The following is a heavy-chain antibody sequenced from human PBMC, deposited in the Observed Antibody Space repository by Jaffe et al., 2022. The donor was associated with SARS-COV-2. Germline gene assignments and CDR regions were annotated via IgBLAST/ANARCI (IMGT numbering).Heavy chain of an antibody. CDR1: GFTFSNYW. Sequence: EVQLVESGGGLVQPGGSLRLSCAASGFTFSNYWMNWVRQAPGKGLEWVANIKQDGSEKYYVDSVKGRFTISRDNAKNSLYLQMNSLRAEDTAVYYCWRGVVATPFYYYYYYGMDVWGQGTTVTVSS. CDR3: WRGVVATPFYYYYYYGMDV. J-gene: IGHJ6*02. V-gene: IGHV3-7*03. CDR2: IKQDGSEK. D-gene: IGHD5-12*01.